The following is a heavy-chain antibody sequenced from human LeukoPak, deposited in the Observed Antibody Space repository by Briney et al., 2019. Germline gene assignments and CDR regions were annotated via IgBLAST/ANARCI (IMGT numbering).Heavy chain of an antibody. V-gene: IGHV3-74*01. CDR3: ARDARYYDILTGCFDY. J-gene: IGHJ4*02. CDR2: INSDGSST. CDR1: GFTFSSYW. D-gene: IGHD3-9*01. Sequence: GGSLRLSCAASGFTFSSYWMHWVRQAPGEGLVWVSRINSDGSSTSYADSVKGRFTISRDNAKNTPYLQMNSLRAEDTAVYYCARDARYYDILTGCFDYWGQGTLVTVSS.